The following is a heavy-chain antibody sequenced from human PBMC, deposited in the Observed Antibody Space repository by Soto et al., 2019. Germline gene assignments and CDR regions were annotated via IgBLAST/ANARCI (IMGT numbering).Heavy chain of an antibody. V-gene: IGHV4-59*08. CDR1: GGSISSYY. Sequence: SETLSLTCTVSGGSISSYYWSWIRQPPGKGLEWIGYIYYSGSTNYNPSLKSRVTISVDTSKNQFSLKLSPVTAADTAVYYCASPSRITGTINYWGQRTLVTVSS. CDR2: IYYSGST. J-gene: IGHJ4*02. CDR3: ASPSRITGTINY. D-gene: IGHD1-20*01.